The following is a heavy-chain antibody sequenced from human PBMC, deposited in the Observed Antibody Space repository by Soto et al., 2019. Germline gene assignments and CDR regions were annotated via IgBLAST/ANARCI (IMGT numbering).Heavy chain of an antibody. V-gene: IGHV1-2*04. CDR1: GYTFTGYY. J-gene: IGHJ6*02. Sequence: ASVKVSCKASGYTFTGYYMHWVRQAPGQGLEWMGWINPNSGGTNYAQKFQGWVTMTRDTSISTAYMELSRLRSDDTAVYYCARYSSVRYFDWLSPPGYYYYGMDVWGHGTTGTVS. D-gene: IGHD3-9*01. CDR2: INPNSGGT. CDR3: ARYSSVRYFDWLSPPGYYYYGMDV.